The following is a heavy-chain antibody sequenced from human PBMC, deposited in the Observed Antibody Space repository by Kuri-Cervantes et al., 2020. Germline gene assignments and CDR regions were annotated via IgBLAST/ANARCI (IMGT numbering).Heavy chain of an antibody. CDR2: INSDGSRT. D-gene: IGHD6-13*01. Sequence: ETLSLTCAASGFTLSRYWMHWVRQAPGKGLVWVSRINSDGSRTSYADSVKGRFTMSRDNAKNTLYLQMNSLRVEDTAVYYCARDRDLDSSSRFDYWGQGTLVTVSS. J-gene: IGHJ4*02. CDR1: GFTLSRYW. V-gene: IGHV3-74*01. CDR3: ARDRDLDSSSRFDY.